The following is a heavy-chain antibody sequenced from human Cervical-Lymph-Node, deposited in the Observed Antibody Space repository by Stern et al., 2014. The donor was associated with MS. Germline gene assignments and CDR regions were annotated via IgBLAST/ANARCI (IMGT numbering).Heavy chain of an antibody. Sequence: QLVESGGDVIQPGRSLRLSCEESGFTFSSYVMPWVRQAPGQGLEGVAAIGYDGGRTFYADSVKCRFTFSRDNSKNTMFLQMDSLRLEDTALYFCVRDKLVGVTYYADYFQDWGQGTLVTVSS. J-gene: IGHJ1*01. D-gene: IGHD3-22*01. CDR2: IGYDGGRT. V-gene: IGHV3-33*01. CDR3: VRDKLVGVTYYADYFQD. CDR1: GFTFSSYV.